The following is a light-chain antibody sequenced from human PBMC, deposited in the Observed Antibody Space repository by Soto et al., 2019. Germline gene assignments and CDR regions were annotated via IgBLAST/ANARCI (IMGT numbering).Light chain of an antibody. J-gene: IGKJ4*01. V-gene: IGKV3D-20*01. CDR2: DAS. Sequence: EIVLTQSPATLSLSPGERATLSCGASQSVSRSYLAWYQQKPGLAPRLLIYDASSRATGIPDRFSGSGSGTDFTLTISRLEPEDFTVYYCQPYGRPITLGGGTKV. CDR3: QPYGRPIT. CDR1: QSVSRSY.